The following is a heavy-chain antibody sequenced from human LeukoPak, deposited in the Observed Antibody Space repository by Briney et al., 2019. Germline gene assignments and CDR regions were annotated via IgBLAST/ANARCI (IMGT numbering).Heavy chain of an antibody. Sequence: KPSQTLSLTCTVSGGSISSGGYYWSWIRQHPGKGLEWIGEINHSGFTNNNPSLKSRVAMSVDTSKNQFSLKLSSVTAADTAVYYCASRRKTTYSYYYGSGIGSRPFDYWGQGILVTVSS. J-gene: IGHJ4*02. CDR2: INHSGFT. D-gene: IGHD3-10*01. CDR1: GGSISSGGYY. CDR3: ASRRKTTYSYYYGSGIGSRPFDY. V-gene: IGHV4-31*03.